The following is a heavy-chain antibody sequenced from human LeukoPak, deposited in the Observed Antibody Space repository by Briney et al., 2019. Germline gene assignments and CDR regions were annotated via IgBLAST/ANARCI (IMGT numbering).Heavy chain of an antibody. Sequence: PSETLSLTCAVYGGSFSGYYWSWIRKPPGKGLEWIGEINHSGSTNYNPSLKSRVTISVDPSKNQFSLKLSSVTAADTAVYYCARGRGYYVWGSYRYQDYFDYWGQGTLVTVSS. CDR2: INHSGST. V-gene: IGHV4-34*01. D-gene: IGHD3-16*02. CDR1: GGSFSGYY. CDR3: ARGRGYYVWGSYRYQDYFDY. J-gene: IGHJ4*02.